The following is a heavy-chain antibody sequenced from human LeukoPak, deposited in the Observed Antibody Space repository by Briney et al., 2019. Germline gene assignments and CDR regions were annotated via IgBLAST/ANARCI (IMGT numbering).Heavy chain of an antibody. V-gene: IGHV3-23*01. CDR3: AKPSGINYDILTGSRGGFDY. J-gene: IGHJ4*02. CDR1: GFTFSSYV. CDR2: ISGSGGNT. Sequence: PGGSLRLSCAASGFTFSSYVMSWVRQAPGKGLEWVSAISGSGGNTYCADSVKGRFTISRDNFKNTLYLQMNSLRAEDTAVYYCAKPSGINYDILTGSRGGFDYWGQGTLVTVSS. D-gene: IGHD3-9*01.